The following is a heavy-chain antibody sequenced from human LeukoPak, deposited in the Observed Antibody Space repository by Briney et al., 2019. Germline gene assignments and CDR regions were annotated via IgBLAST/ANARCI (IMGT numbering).Heavy chain of an antibody. CDR2: ISGIGGST. D-gene: IGHD6-19*01. J-gene: IGHJ6*02. Sequence: QFGGSLRHSRAPSGFTFSSYAMSWVRPAPRKGGAWVSAISGIGGSTYYAHSVKGRFPISRDNSKTTLYLKMNGLRAEDRAVFYCAKDLEGSGPYHYYVMDVGGQGTTVTVSS. V-gene: IGHV3-23*01. CDR3: AKDLEGSGPYHYYVMDV. CDR1: GFTFSSYA.